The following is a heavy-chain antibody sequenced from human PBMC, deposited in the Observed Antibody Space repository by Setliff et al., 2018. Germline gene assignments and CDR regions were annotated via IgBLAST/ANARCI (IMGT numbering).Heavy chain of an antibody. CDR1: GYSLSNYV. Sequence: ASVKVSCKASGYSLSNYVMNWVRQAPGQGLEWMGWINTKTGDPTYAQGYTGRFAFSLDTSDSATYLDISNRKAEDTATYYCTRVGRQLVYYYYGMDVWGQGTTVTVSS. D-gene: IGHD6-13*01. CDR2: INTKTGDP. J-gene: IGHJ6*02. V-gene: IGHV7-4-1*02. CDR3: TRVGRQLVYYYYGMDV.